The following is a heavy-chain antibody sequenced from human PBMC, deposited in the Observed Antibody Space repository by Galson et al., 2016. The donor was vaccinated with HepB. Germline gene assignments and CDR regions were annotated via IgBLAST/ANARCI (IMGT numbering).Heavy chain of an antibody. CDR1: GFTFSSYS. CDR2: ISSSSSTI. D-gene: IGHD3-3*01. CDR3: ANSPAYVWSGSYFIKNYYYGMDV. J-gene: IGHJ6*02. V-gene: IGHV3-48*02. Sequence: SLRLSCAASGFTFSSYSMNWVRQAPGKGLEWVSYISSSSSTIYYADSVKGRFTISRDNAKNSLYLQMNSLRDEDTAVYYCANSPAYVWSGSYFIKNYYYGMDVWGQGTPVTVSS.